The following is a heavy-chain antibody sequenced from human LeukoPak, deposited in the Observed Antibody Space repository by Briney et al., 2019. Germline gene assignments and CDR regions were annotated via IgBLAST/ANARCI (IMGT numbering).Heavy chain of an antibody. CDR3: ARDPGPGYMDV. Sequence: PGGSLRLSCAASGFTFSSYGMSWVRQAPGKGLEWVSSINDSGGRTYYADSVKGRFTISRDNSKNTLYLQMNSLRAEDTAVYYCARDPGPGYMDVWGKGTTVTVSS. J-gene: IGHJ6*03. CDR2: INDSGGRT. V-gene: IGHV3-23*01. CDR1: GFTFSSYG.